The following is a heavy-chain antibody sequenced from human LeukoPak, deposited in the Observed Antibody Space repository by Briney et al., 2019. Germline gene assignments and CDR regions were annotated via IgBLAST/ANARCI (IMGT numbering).Heavy chain of an antibody. CDR3: ARGPWQLVQLGSYFDY. Sequence: ASVKVSCKASGYTFTSYDINWVRQATGQGLEWMGWMNPNSGNTGYAQKFQGRATMTRNTSISTAYIELSILRSEDTAVYYCARGPWQLVQLGSYFDYWGQGTLVTVSS. CDR1: GYTFTSYD. V-gene: IGHV1-8*01. CDR2: MNPNSGNT. D-gene: IGHD6-6*01. J-gene: IGHJ4*02.